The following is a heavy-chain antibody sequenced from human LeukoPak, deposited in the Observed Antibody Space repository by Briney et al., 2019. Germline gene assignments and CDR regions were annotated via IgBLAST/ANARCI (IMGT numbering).Heavy chain of an antibody. Sequence: SETLSLTCAVYGESFSGYYWSWIRQPPGKGLEWIGEINHSGSTNYNPSLKSRVTISVDTSKNQLSLKLSSVTAADTAVYYCARKVGYYGSGSYYGLWGQGTLVTVSS. CDR3: ARKVGYYGSGSYYGL. D-gene: IGHD3-10*01. CDR2: INHSGST. CDR1: GESFSGYY. V-gene: IGHV4-34*01. J-gene: IGHJ4*02.